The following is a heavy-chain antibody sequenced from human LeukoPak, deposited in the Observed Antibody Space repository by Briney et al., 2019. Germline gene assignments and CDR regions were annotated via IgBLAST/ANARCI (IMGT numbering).Heavy chain of an antibody. Sequence: SETLSLTCTVSGGSISSYYWSWIRQPAGKGLEWIGRIYTSGSTNYNPSLKSRVTMSVDTSKNQFSLKLSSVTAADTAVYYCARGHSYGSPWVTTNFDYWGQGTLVTVSS. D-gene: IGHD5-18*01. V-gene: IGHV4-4*07. CDR2: IYTSGST. J-gene: IGHJ4*02. CDR1: GGSISSYY. CDR3: ARGHSYGSPWVTTNFDY.